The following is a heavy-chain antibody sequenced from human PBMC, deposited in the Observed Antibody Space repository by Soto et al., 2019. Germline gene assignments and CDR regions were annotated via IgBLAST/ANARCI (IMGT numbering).Heavy chain of an antibody. V-gene: IGHV1-46*03. Sequence: QVQLVQSGAEVKKPGASVKLSCKASGNTFNTYYIHWLRHAPGQGLQWMGVINPSGASASYAQKFQGRVTVTRDTSTSTVYMELSILRSEDTALYYCATDYSAYQRQHIFDIWGQGTLVTVSS. J-gene: IGHJ3*02. CDR1: GNTFNTYY. D-gene: IGHD5-12*01. CDR2: INPSGASA. CDR3: ATDYSAYQRQHIFDI.